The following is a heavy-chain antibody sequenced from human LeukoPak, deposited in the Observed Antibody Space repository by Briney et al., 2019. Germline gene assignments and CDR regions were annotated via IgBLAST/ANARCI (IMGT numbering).Heavy chain of an antibody. Sequence: GESLKISCKGSGYSFTSYWIGWVRQMPGKGLEWMGIIYPGDSDTRYSPSFQGQVTIPADKSISTAYLQWSSLKASDTAMCYCARRCGGDCYNYYYGMDVWGQGTTVTVSS. V-gene: IGHV5-51*01. CDR3: ARRCGGDCYNYYYGMDV. CDR2: IYPGDSDT. D-gene: IGHD2-21*02. J-gene: IGHJ6*02. CDR1: GYSFTSYW.